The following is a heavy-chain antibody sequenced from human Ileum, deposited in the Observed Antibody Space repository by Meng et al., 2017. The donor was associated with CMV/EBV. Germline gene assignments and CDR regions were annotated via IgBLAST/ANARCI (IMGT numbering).Heavy chain of an antibody. Sequence: SGGSISSSSYYWGWIRQPPGKGLEWIGSIYYSGSTYYNPSLKSRVTISVDTSKNQFSLKLSSVTAADTAVYYCARQGNDFWSGYYFDYWGQGTLVTVSS. J-gene: IGHJ4*02. CDR2: IYYSGST. CDR1: GGSISSSSYY. CDR3: ARQGNDFWSGYYFDY. V-gene: IGHV4-39*01. D-gene: IGHD3-3*01.